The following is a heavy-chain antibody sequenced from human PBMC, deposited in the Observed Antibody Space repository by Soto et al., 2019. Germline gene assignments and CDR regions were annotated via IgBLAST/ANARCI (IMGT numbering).Heavy chain of an antibody. Sequence: GGSLRLSCAASGFTFSSYCMSWVRQAPGKGPEWVAYIKGDGSEKYYVDSVKGRFTISRDNAKNSLYLQINSLRDEDTAVYYCARGSSSVYNWLDPWGQGTLVTVSS. CDR2: IKGDGSEK. CDR3: ARGSSSVYNWLDP. D-gene: IGHD6-6*01. V-gene: IGHV3-7*04. CDR1: GFTFSSYC. J-gene: IGHJ5*02.